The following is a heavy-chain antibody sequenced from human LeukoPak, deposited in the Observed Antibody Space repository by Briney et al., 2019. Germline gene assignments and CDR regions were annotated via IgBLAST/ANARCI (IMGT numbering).Heavy chain of an antibody. J-gene: IGHJ4*02. CDR3: AKERYCRSTTCPFDS. D-gene: IGHD2-2*01. V-gene: IGHV3-30*02. CDR2: IRYDGSNK. Sequence: GGSLRLSCAASGFTFSDYGMHWVRQAPGKGLDWVAFIRYDGSNKFYADSVKGRFTISRDNSKNALVLQMNSLRAEDTAVYYCAKERYCRSTTCPFDSWGQGTLVTVSS. CDR1: GFTFSDYG.